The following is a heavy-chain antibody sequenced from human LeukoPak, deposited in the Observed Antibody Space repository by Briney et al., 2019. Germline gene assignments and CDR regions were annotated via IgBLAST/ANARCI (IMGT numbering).Heavy chain of an antibody. V-gene: IGHV3-21*01. Sequence: GGSLRLSCATSGFTFNNYNMNWVRQAPGRALEWVSSITSSGTYIFYADSVKGRFTIFRDNAKNSLYLQMNSLGPEDTAVYYCARHYGSGSYYSPFDYWGQGTLVTVSS. CDR3: ARHYGSGSYYSPFDY. CDR1: GFTFNNYN. J-gene: IGHJ4*02. D-gene: IGHD3-10*01. CDR2: ITSSGTYI.